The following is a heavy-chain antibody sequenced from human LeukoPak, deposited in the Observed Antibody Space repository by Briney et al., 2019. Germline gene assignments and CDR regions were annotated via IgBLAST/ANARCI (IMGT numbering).Heavy chain of an antibody. CDR3: ARDLSGWGNSIY. Sequence: GASVKASCKASGYTFINYYLHWVRQAPGQGLVWMGQINPNTDSTNCARMFQGRVTMTADTSTSTVYMELNSLTSDDTAVYYCARDLSGWGNSIYWGQGTPVTVS. J-gene: IGHJ4*02. D-gene: IGHD2/OR15-2a*01. CDR1: GYTFINYY. CDR2: INPNTDST. V-gene: IGHV1-46*01.